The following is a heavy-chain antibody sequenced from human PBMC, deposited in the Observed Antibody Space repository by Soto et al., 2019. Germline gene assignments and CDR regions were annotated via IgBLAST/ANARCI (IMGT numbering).Heavy chain of an antibody. J-gene: IGHJ5*02. Sequence: RASVKVSCKTSGYTFNTYGINWVRQAPGQGPELMGWISAYDGKTTYAEKFQGRVTLTTDTSTSTAYMELRSLRSDDTAIYYCARDPHEFWTSYWFDPWGQGTPVTVSS. V-gene: IGHV1-18*01. D-gene: IGHD3-3*01. CDR3: ARDPHEFWTSYWFDP. CDR2: ISAYDGKT. CDR1: GYTFNTYG.